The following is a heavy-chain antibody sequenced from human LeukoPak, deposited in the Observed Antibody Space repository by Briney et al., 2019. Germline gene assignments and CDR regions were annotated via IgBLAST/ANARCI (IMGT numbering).Heavy chain of an antibody. CDR3: ASDYGDYGFDY. D-gene: IGHD4-17*01. CDR1: GFTFSSYA. V-gene: IGHV1-69*06. CDR2: IIPIFGTA. Sequence: GGSLRLSCAASGFTFSSYAISWVRQAPGQGLEWMGGIIPIFGTANYAQKFQGRVTITADKSTSTAYMELSSLRSEDTAVYYCASDYGDYGFDYWGQGTLVTVSS. J-gene: IGHJ4*02.